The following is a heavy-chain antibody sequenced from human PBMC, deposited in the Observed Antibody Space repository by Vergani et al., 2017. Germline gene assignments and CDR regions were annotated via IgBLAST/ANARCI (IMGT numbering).Heavy chain of an antibody. CDR3: AADLRASVVGATHGDY. CDR1: GFTFTSSA. D-gene: IGHD1-26*01. J-gene: IGHJ4*02. V-gene: IGHV1-58*02. Sequence: QMQLVQSGPEVKKPGTSVKVSCKASGFTFTSSAMQWVRQARGQRLEWIGWIVVGSGNTNYAQKFQERVTITRDMSTSTAYMELSSLRSEDTAVYYCAADLRASVVGATHGDYWGQGTLVTVSS. CDR2: IVVGSGNT.